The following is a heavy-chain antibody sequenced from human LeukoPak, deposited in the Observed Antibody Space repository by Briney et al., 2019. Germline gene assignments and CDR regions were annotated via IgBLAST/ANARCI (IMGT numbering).Heavy chain of an antibody. CDR2: ISTGSSTI. CDR1: GFTFSSYS. V-gene: IGHV3-48*01. CDR3: ARDTRGFGY. D-gene: IGHD1-1*01. J-gene: IGHJ4*02. Sequence: GGSLRLSCAASGFTFSSYSMNWVRQAPGKGLEWVSYISTGSSTIYYADSVRGRFTISRDNAKNSLNLQMNSLRAEDTGVYYCARDTRGFGYWGEGTLVTVSS.